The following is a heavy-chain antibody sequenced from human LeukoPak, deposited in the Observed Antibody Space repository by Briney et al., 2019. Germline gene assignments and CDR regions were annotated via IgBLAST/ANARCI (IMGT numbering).Heavy chain of an antibody. D-gene: IGHD2-2*01. V-gene: IGHV3-7*01. Sequence: GGSLRLSCAASGFTLTSYAMSWVRQAPGKGLEWVANIKQDGSEKYYVDSVKGRFTISRDNAKNSLYLQMNSLRAEDTAVYYCARALDSSSSRYQAFEYWGQGTLVTVSS. CDR3: ARALDSSSSRYQAFEY. CDR2: IKQDGSEK. CDR1: GFTLTSYA. J-gene: IGHJ4*02.